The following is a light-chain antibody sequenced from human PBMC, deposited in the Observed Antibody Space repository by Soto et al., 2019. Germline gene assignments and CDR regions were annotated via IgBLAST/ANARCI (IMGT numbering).Light chain of an antibody. CDR1: SGYSNYK. CDR3: GAVLGSGGTWGGV. V-gene: IGLV9-49*01. Sequence: QLVLTQPPSASASLGASVTLTCTLSSGYSNYKVDWYQQRPGKGPRFVMRVGTGGIVGSKGDGIPDRFSVLGSGLNRYLTIKKIQEEDGGDYHGGAVLGSGGTWGGVFGGGTKRTVL. CDR2: VGTGGIVG. J-gene: IGLJ3*02.